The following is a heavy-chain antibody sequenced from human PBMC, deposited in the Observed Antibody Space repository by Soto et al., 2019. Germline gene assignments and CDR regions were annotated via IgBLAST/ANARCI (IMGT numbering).Heavy chain of an antibody. CDR3: ARDRGSAVSYYYYGMDV. V-gene: IGHV4-30-4*01. Sequence: SETLSLTCTVSGGSISNGDYYWSWIRQPPGKGLEWIGYIYYSGSTYYNPSLKSRVTISVDTSKNQFSLKLSSVTAADTAVYYCARDRGSAVSYYYYGMDVWGQGTTVTVSS. CDR2: IYYSGST. J-gene: IGHJ6*02. CDR1: GGSISNGDYY. D-gene: IGHD4-17*01.